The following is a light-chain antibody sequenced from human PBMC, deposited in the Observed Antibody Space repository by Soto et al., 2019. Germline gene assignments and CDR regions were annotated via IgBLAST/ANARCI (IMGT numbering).Light chain of an antibody. V-gene: IGKV1-5*01. CDR3: QHYNSYSGT. CDR1: QSIGSS. Sequence: DIPMTQSPSTLSASVGDRVTITCRASQSIGSSLAWYQQKAGKAPKLLIFDASSLETGVPSRFGGSGSGTEFTLTISSLQPDDFATYYCQHYNSYSGTFGQGTKVEVK. CDR2: DAS. J-gene: IGKJ1*01.